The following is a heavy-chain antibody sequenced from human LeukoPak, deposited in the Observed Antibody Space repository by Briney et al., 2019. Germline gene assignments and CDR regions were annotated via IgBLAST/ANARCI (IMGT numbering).Heavy chain of an antibody. CDR2: IKASGTST. D-gene: IGHD2-21*02. J-gene: IGHJ4*02. CDR3: ARFRTWGDKAFDY. V-gene: IGHV3-23*01. CDR1: GFTFSNYA. Sequence: GGSLRLSCAVSGFTFSNYAMSWVRQAPGKGLEWVSAIKASGTSTYYTDSVKGRFTISRDNSENTLCLQMNSLRAEDTAVYYCARFRTWGDKAFDYWGQGTLATVSS.